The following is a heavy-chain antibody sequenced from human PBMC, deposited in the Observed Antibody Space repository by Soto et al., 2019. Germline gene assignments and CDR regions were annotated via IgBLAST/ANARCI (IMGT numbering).Heavy chain of an antibody. J-gene: IGHJ5*02. CDR1: GGSFSGYY. Sequence: SETLSLTCAVYGGSFSGYYWSWIRQPPGKGLEWIGEINHSGSTNYNPSLKSRVTISVDTSKNQFSLKLSSVTAADTTVYYCARAVIVATIWSWFDPWGQGTLVTVSS. D-gene: IGHD5-12*01. CDR3: ARAVIVATIWSWFDP. CDR2: INHSGST. V-gene: IGHV4-34*01.